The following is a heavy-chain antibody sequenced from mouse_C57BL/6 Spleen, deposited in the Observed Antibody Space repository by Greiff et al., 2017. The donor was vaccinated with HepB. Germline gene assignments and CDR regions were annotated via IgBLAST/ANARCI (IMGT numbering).Heavy chain of an antibody. D-gene: IGHD1-1*01. V-gene: IGHV1-42*01. Sequence: LVESGPELVKPGASVKISCKASGYSFTGYYMNWVKQSPEKSLEWIGEINPSTGGTTYNQKFKAKATLTVDKSSSTAYMQLKSLTSEDSAVYYCARGGYGSSHWYFDVWGTGTTVTVSS. J-gene: IGHJ1*03. CDR3: ARGGYGSSHWYFDV. CDR1: GYSFTGYY. CDR2: INPSTGGT.